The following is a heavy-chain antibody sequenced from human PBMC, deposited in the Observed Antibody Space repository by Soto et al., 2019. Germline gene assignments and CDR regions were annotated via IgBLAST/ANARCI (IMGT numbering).Heavy chain of an antibody. D-gene: IGHD3-9*01. CDR3: ARERNYDILTGYRHYFDY. CDR2: ISGGGDST. Sequence: GGSLRLSCAASGFTFSSYAMSWVRQAPGKGLEWVSAISGGGDSTYYTDSVKGRFTISRDNSKNTLYLQVNSLRAEDTAVYYCARERNYDILTGYRHYFDYWGQGTLVTVSS. CDR1: GFTFSSYA. J-gene: IGHJ4*02. V-gene: IGHV3-23*01.